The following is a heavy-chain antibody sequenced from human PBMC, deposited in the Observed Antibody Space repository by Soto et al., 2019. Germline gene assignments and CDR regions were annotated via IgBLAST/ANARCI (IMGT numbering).Heavy chain of an antibody. CDR3: ARDPVYGDSGDDAFDI. CDR1: GFTFSSYW. V-gene: IGHV3-74*01. CDR2: INSDGSST. J-gene: IGHJ3*02. D-gene: IGHD4-17*01. Sequence: EVQLVESGGGLVQPGGSLRLSCAASGFTFSSYWMHWVRQAPGKGLVWVSRINSDGSSTSYADSVKGRFTISRDNAXXXXXXXXXXXXXEDTAVYYCARDPVYGDSGDDAFDIWGQGTMVTVSS.